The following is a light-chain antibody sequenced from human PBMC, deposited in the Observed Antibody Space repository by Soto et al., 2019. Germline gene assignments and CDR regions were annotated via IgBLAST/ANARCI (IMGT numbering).Light chain of an antibody. CDR3: QQIYSNPIN. V-gene: IGKV1-39*01. CDR2: AAS. J-gene: IGKJ5*01. CDR1: QSISSY. Sequence: DIQMTQSPSSLSASVGDRVTITCRASQSISSYLNWYQQKPGKAPKLLLYAASSLQSGVPSRFSGSGSGTDFTLNISSLQPEDFATYYCQQIYSNPINFGQGTRMEIK.